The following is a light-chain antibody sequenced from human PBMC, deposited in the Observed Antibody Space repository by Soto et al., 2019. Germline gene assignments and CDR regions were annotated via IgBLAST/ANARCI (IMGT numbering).Light chain of an antibody. V-gene: IGLV1-40*01. Sequence: QSLLTQPPSVCGSPGQRVTISCTGSSSNIGAGYEVHWYQQLPGTAPKLLTYGNTNRPSGVNDRFSGSKSGTSASLAITGLQAEDEADYYCQSYDSSLSAFYVFGTGTKVTV. CDR1: SSNIGAGYE. J-gene: IGLJ1*01. CDR2: GNT. CDR3: QSYDSSLSAFYV.